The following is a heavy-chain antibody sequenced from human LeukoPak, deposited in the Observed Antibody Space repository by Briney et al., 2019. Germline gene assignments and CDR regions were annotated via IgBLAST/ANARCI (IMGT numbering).Heavy chain of an antibody. CDR2: ISSSGTHI. CDR3: ARGADYGSGSYYRDY. D-gene: IGHD3-10*01. J-gene: IGHJ4*02. CDR1: GFTFSSYN. Sequence: RGSLRLSCAASGFTFSSYNMNWVRQAPGKGLEWVSSISSSGTHIYYADSVKGRFTISRDNAKNSLYLQMNSLRADDTAVYYCARGADYGSGSYYRDYWGQGTLVTVSS. V-gene: IGHV3-21*01.